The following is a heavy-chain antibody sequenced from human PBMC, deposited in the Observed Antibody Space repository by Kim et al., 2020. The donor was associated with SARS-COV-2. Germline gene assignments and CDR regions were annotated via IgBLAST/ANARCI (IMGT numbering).Heavy chain of an antibody. V-gene: IGHV4-39*07. Sequence: PSLKSRVTISVDTSKNQFSLKLSSVTAADTAVYYCASDPTHVGATTWFDPWGQGTLVTVSS. J-gene: IGHJ5*02. CDR3: ASDPTHVGATTWFDP. D-gene: IGHD1-26*01.